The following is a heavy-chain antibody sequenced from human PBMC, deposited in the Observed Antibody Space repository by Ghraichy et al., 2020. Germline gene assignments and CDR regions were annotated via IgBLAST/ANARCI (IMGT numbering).Heavy chain of an antibody. V-gene: IGHV1-18*01. Sequence: XSVKVSCKASGYTFTNHGFNWVRQAPGQGLEWMGWIKTSNGDTNYAQKLQGRVTMTTDTSTNTAYMELRSLGSDDTAVYYCARGSYGEPLCDYWGQGTLVTVSS. CDR3: ARGSYGEPLCDY. D-gene: IGHD4-17*01. CDR2: IKTSNGDT. CDR1: GYTFTNHG. J-gene: IGHJ4*02.